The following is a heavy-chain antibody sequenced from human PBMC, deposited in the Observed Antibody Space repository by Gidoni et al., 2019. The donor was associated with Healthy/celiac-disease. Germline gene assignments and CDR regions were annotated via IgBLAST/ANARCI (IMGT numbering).Heavy chain of an antibody. J-gene: IGHJ4*02. V-gene: IGHV1-69*04. CDR1: GGTFSSYA. CDR3: ARAHLTYYDFWSGYYTPGPFDY. CDR2: IIPILGIA. D-gene: IGHD3-3*01. Sequence: QVQLVQSGAEVKKPGSSVKVSCKASGGTFSSYAISWVQQAPGQGLEWMGRIIPILGIANYAQKFQGRVTITADKSTSTAYMELSSLRSEDTAVYYCARAHLTYYDFWSGYYTPGPFDYWGQGTLVTVSS.